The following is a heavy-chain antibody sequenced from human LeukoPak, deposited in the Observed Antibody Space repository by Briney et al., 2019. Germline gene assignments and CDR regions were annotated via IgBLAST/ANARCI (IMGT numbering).Heavy chain of an antibody. D-gene: IGHD6-19*01. J-gene: IGHJ4*02. Sequence: SETLSLTCTVSGVSISSSNSYWGWIRQPPGKGLEWIGSTYYTGNTYYNASLKSQVSISIDTSKNQFSLRLSSVTAADTAVYYCARHVSVAVTNFFDYWGQGTLVTVSS. CDR2: TYYTGNT. CDR1: GVSISSSNSY. CDR3: ARHVSVAVTNFFDY. V-gene: IGHV4-39*01.